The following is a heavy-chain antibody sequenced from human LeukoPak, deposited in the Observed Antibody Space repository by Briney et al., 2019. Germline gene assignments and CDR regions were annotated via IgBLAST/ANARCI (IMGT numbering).Heavy chain of an antibody. CDR1: GYTFTSYG. CDR2: ISAYNGNT. Sequence: ASVKVSCTASGYTFTSYGISWVRQAPGQGLEWLGWISAYNGNTNYAQKLQGRVTMTTDTSTSTAYMELRSLRSDDTAVYYCARSEYSSSSNDYYFDYWGQGTLVTVSS. D-gene: IGHD6-6*01. CDR3: ARSEYSSSSNDYYFDY. V-gene: IGHV1-18*01. J-gene: IGHJ4*02.